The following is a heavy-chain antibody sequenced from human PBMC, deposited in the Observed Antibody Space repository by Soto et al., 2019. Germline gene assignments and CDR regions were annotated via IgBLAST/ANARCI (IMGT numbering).Heavy chain of an antibody. V-gene: IGHV1-69*13. J-gene: IGHJ5*02. Sequence: SVEVSCKASGGAFSSSSINWVRRAPGQGLEWMGGIIPMFGTTNYAQKLQGRVTLTADESTSTAYMEMTDLRSEDTAVYYCAEGGGGYDTWGQGTLITVSS. CDR2: IIPMFGTT. CDR1: GGAFSSSS. D-gene: IGHD3-22*01. CDR3: AEGGGGYDT.